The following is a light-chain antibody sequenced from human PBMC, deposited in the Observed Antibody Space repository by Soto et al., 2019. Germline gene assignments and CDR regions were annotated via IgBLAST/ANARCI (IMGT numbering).Light chain of an antibody. J-gene: IGLJ1*01. Sequence: QSALTQPASVSGSPGQSITISCTGTSSDVGGYNYVSWYQQHPGKAPKLMIYDVSNRPSGVSNRFSASKSGNTASLTISGLQAEDEADYYCSSYTSSTLYVLGTGTKLTVL. CDR2: DVS. CDR1: SSDVGGYNY. V-gene: IGLV2-14*01. CDR3: SSYTSSTLYV.